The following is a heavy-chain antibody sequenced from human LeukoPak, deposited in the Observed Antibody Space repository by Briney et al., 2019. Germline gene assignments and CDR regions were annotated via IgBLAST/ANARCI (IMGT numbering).Heavy chain of an antibody. CDR3: AKSNGYGLVDI. J-gene: IGHJ3*02. CDR2: IYTSGST. V-gene: IGHV4-4*07. Sequence: SETLSLTCTVSGGSISSYYWSWIRQPAGKGLEWIGRIYTSGSTNYNPSLKSRVTMSVDTSRNRFSLKLNSVTAADTAVYYCAKSNGYGLVDIWGQGTMVTVS. D-gene: IGHD3-10*01. CDR1: GGSISSYY.